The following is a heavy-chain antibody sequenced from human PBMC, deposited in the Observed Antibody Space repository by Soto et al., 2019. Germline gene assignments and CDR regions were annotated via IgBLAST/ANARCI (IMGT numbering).Heavy chain of an antibody. CDR2: ISYGGST. CDR1: GASISSFF. J-gene: IGHJ4*02. Sequence: SETLSLTCTVSGASISSFFWSWIRQSPGKGLEWIGYISYGGSTNYNPSLKSRVTISVDTSKNLFSLKLSSMTAADTAVYYCARDLRGSGWYYFDYWGQGTLVTVSS. V-gene: IGHV4-59*01. CDR3: ARDLRGSGWYYFDY. D-gene: IGHD6-19*01.